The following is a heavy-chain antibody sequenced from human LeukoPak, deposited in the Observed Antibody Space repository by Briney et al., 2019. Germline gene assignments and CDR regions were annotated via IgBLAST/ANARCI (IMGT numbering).Heavy chain of an antibody. Sequence: SETLSLTCAVYGGSFSDYYWSWIRQPPGKGLEWIGEINHSGSTNHNPSLKSRVTISVDTSKNQFSLKLSSVTAADTAVYYCASLYCGGDCYADYWGQGTLVTVSS. V-gene: IGHV4-34*01. D-gene: IGHD2-21*02. CDR1: GGSFSDYY. CDR3: ASLYCGGDCYADY. CDR2: INHSGST. J-gene: IGHJ4*02.